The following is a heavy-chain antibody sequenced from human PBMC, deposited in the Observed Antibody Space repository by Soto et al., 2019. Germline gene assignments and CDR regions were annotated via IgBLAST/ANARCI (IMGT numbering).Heavy chain of an antibody. D-gene: IGHD3-10*01. J-gene: IGHJ4*02. Sequence: QVKLQESGPGLVKASETLSLTCTVSGVSINSHYWSWIRLPPGTGLEWIGFSFNSGSTKYNPSLQSRVTRSVDTSKNQFSLKLKSVNAADTAVYYCARISGLPVDFDFWGQGTLVTVSS. CDR2: SFNSGST. CDR3: ARISGLPVDFDF. V-gene: IGHV4-59*11. CDR1: GVSINSHY.